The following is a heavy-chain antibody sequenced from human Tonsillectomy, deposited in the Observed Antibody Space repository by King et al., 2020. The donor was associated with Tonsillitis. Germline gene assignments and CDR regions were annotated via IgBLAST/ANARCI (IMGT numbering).Heavy chain of an antibody. J-gene: IGHJ4*02. CDR3: ARGKYYDSSGYYYEVPFDY. CDR2: IYYSGST. V-gene: IGHV4-34*01. D-gene: IGHD3-22*01. Sequence: VQLQQWGAGLLKPSETLSLTCAVYCGSFINYYCICICHRRGKGLEWIGEIYYSGSTNCDPSLKSRVNLSVDTSKNQFSLKLSSVTAADTAVYYCARGKYYDSSGYYYEVPFDYWGQGTLVTVPS. CDR1: CGSFINYY.